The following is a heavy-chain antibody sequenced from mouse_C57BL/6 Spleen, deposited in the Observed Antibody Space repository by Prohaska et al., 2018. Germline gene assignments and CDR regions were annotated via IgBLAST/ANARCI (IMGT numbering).Heavy chain of an antibody. CDR3: ARWGMDY. CDR1: GYTFTSYW. Sequence: QVQLQQPGAELLKPGASVKLSCKASGYTFTSYWMHWVKQRKRRPGQXXXGIGMIHPNSGSTGYNEKFKSKATLTVDKSSSTAYMQLSSLTSEDSAVYYCARWGMDYWGQGTSVTVSS. V-gene: IGHV1-64*01. CDR2: IHPNSGST. J-gene: IGHJ4*01.